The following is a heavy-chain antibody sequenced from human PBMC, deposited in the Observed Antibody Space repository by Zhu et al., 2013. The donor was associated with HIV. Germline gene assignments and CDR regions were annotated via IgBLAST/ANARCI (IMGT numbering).Heavy chain of an antibody. J-gene: IGHJ6*02. CDR1: VGTFSNYA. CDR2: IIPSFGTA. CDR3: ARGEGSWYRVGYYYYYGMDV. V-gene: IGHV1-69*01. Sequence: QVQLVHSGAEVKKPGSSVKVSCKASVGTFSNYAISWVRQAPGQGLEWMGGIIPSFGTANYAQKFQGRVTITADESTSTTYMELSRLISEDTAVYYCARGEGSWYRVGYYYYYGMDVWGQGTTVTVSS. D-gene: IGHD6-13*01.